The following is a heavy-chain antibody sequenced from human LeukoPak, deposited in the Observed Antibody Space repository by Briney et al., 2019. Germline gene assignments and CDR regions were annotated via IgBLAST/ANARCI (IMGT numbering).Heavy chain of an antibody. CDR2: MNPNSGNT. D-gene: IGHD5-18*01. Sequence: ASVKVSCKASGYTFTSYDINWVRQATGQGLEWMGWMNPNSGNTGYAQKFQGRITMTRNTSISTAYMELSSLRSEDTAVYYCARDWRDSYGPFDYWGQGTLVTVSS. V-gene: IGHV1-8*01. CDR1: GYTFTSYD. J-gene: IGHJ4*02. CDR3: ARDWRDSYGPFDY.